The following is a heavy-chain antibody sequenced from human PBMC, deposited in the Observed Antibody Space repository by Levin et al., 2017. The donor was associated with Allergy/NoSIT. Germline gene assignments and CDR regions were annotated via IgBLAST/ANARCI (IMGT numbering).Heavy chain of an antibody. D-gene: IGHD6-13*01. Sequence: GESLKISCAASGFTFSSYAMSWVRQAPGKGLEWVSGISGSGGSTYYADSVKGRFTISRDTSTNTLYLQVNSLRAEDTAVYYCAKLHSSWDRVDYWGQGTLVTVSS. CDR3: AKLHSSWDRVDY. CDR1: GFTFSSYA. V-gene: IGHV3-23*01. J-gene: IGHJ4*02. CDR2: ISGSGGST.